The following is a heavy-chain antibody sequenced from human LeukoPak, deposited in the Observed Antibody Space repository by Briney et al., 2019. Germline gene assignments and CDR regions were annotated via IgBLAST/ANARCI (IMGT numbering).Heavy chain of an antibody. CDR2: INHSGST. CDR3: ARGTLNRYFDL. CDR1: GGSFSGYY. J-gene: IGHJ2*01. V-gene: IGHV4-34*01. Sequence: SETLSLTCAVYGGSFSGYYWSWIRQPPGKGLEWIGEINHSGSTNYNPSLKSRVTISVDTSKNQFSLKLSSVTAADTAVYYCARGTLNRYFDLWGRGTLVTVSS.